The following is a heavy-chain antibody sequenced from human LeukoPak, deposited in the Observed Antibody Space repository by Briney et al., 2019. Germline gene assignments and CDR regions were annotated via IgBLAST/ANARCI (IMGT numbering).Heavy chain of an antibody. D-gene: IGHD6-6*01. CDR1: GFTFYAYT. Sequence: GGALRLSCAPSGFTFYAYTMNCVPDTPGEVVESVSSIYSTSTYIYYADTLRGRFTISRDNAQNSLFLQMNTLRAENRALFFCSRDYSSSSLRVLDYYDMDFWGKGTMVTVSS. V-gene: IGHV3-21*01. CDR2: IYSTSTYI. CDR3: SRDYSSSSLRVLDYYDMDF. J-gene: IGHJ6*03.